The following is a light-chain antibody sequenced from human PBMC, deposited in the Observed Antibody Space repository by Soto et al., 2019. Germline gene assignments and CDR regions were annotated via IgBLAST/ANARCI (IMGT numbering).Light chain of an antibody. J-gene: IGLJ3*02. Sequence: QLVLTQPPSVSGAPGQRVTISCTGSSSNIGAGYDVHWYQQLPGTAPKLLIYGNSNRPSGVPDRFSGSKSGTSASLPITGRLAEDEADYYCQSYDRSRSGWVFGGGTKLTVL. CDR1: SSNIGAGYD. V-gene: IGLV1-40*01. CDR3: QSYDRSRSGWV. CDR2: GNS.